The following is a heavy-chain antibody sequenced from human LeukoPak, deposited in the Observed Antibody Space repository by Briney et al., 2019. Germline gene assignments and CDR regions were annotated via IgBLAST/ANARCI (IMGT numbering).Heavy chain of an antibody. CDR2: IYYSGST. Sequence: SETLFLTCSVSGDSISSSTYYWGWIRQPPGKGLEWIGSIYYSGSTYYNPSLKSRVTISVDTSENQLSLVLTSVTAADTAVYYCARGGSTYDYWGQGTLVTVSS. CDR1: GDSISSSTYY. CDR3: ARGGSTYDY. J-gene: IGHJ4*02. D-gene: IGHD6-13*01. V-gene: IGHV4-39*07.